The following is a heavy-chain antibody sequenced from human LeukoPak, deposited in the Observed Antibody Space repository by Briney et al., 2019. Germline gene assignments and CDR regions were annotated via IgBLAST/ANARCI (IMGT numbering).Heavy chain of an antibody. CDR1: GGPFSGYY. Sequence: SETLSLTCAVYGGPFSGYYWSWIRQPPGKGLEWIGEINHSGSTNYNPSLKSRVTISVDTSKNQFSLKLSSVTAADTAVYYCARLGYCSSTSCSNYYYYGMDVWGQGTTVTVSS. D-gene: IGHD2-2*01. J-gene: IGHJ6*02. V-gene: IGHV4-34*01. CDR2: INHSGST. CDR3: ARLGYCSSTSCSNYYYYGMDV.